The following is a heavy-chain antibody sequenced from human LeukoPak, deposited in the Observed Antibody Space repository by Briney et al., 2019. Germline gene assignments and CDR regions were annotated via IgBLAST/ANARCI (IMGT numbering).Heavy chain of an antibody. CDR3: ARDLKRHIVVVTAIPTRAFDI. V-gene: IGHV1-46*01. CDR2: INPSGGST. D-gene: IGHD2-21*02. J-gene: IGHJ3*02. CDR1: GYTFTSYY. Sequence: GASVKVSCKASGYTFTSYYMHWVRQAPGQGLEWMGIINPSGGSTSYAQKFQGRVTMTRDTSTSTVYMELSSLRSEDTAVYYRARDLKRHIVVVTAIPTRAFDIWGQGTMVTVSS.